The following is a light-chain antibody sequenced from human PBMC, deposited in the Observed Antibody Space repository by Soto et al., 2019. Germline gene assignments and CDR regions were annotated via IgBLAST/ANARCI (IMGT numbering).Light chain of an antibody. Sequence: IMMTQSPVTLSVSSGERATLSCRASQSVNSNLAWYQQKPGQAPRLLIYGASTRATGIPASFIGNGSGTEFTLTASSLQPEDFAVYYCQQYNNWPFTFGPGTKVDIK. J-gene: IGKJ3*01. CDR3: QQYNNWPFT. CDR2: GAS. CDR1: QSVNSN. V-gene: IGKV3-15*01.